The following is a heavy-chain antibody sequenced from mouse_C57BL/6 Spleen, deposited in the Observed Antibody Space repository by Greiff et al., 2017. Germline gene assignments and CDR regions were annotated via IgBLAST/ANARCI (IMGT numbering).Heavy chain of an antibody. D-gene: IGHD2-4*01. CDR3: ASQSYDYDGAWFAY. V-gene: IGHV1-4*01. CDR1: GYTFTSYT. Sequence: QVQLQQSGAELARPGASVKMSCKASGYTFTSYTMHWVKQRPGQGLEWIGYINPSSGYTKYNQKFKDKATLTADKSSSTAYMQLSSLTSEDSAVYYFASQSYDYDGAWFAYWGQGTLVTVSA. J-gene: IGHJ3*01. CDR2: INPSSGYT.